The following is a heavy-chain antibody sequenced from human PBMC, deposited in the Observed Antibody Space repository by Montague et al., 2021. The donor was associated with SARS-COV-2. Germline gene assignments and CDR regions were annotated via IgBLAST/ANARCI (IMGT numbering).Heavy chain of an antibody. D-gene: IGHD6-19*01. CDR1: GRSFSGYY. CDR3: ARGSRQWLVRPPHYYYFDY. V-gene: IGHV4-34*01. J-gene: IGHJ4*02. Sequence: SDTLSLTCAVYGRSFSGYYWSWIRQPPGKGLEWIGEINHSGSTNYNPSLKSRVTISVDTSKNQFSLKLSPVTAADTAVYYCARGSRQWLVRPPHYYYFDYWGQGTLVTVSS. CDR2: INHSGST.